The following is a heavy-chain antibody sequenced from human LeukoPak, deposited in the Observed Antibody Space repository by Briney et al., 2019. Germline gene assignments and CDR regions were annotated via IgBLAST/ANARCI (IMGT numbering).Heavy chain of an antibody. CDR1: GFTFSKYA. Sequence: GGSLRLSCSASGFTFSKYAMHWVRQAPGKGLEYVSAINDNGRSTYYADSVKGRFSISRDNSKNTLSLQMDSLRAEDTAVYYCARDSAITIFFSPLMDVWGQGTTVTVSS. CDR3: ARDSAITIFFSPLMDV. CDR2: INDNGRST. D-gene: IGHD3-9*01. V-gene: IGHV3-64*04. J-gene: IGHJ6*02.